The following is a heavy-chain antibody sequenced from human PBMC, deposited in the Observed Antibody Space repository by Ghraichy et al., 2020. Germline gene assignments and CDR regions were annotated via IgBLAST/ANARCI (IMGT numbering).Heavy chain of an antibody. CDR2: INAGNGNT. D-gene: IGHD3-10*01. V-gene: IGHV1-3*01. CDR3: ATGSRRDF. Sequence: ASVKVSCKASGYTFTSYAVHWVRQAPGQRLEWMGWINAGNGNTKYSQKLQGRITITRDTSATTAYMELSSLRSEDTAIYYCATGSRRDFWVQGTLVTVSS. CDR1: GYTFTSYA. J-gene: IGHJ4*02.